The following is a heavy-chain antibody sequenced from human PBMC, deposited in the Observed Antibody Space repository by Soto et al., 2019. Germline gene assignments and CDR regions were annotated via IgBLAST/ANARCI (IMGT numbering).Heavy chain of an antibody. J-gene: IGHJ5*02. Sequence: QLQLQESGSGLVKPSQTLSLTCTVSGGSITIGGYCWSWIRQPPGQGLEWIGYICHSGNTYYNPSLKSRVTTSLDRSKNQFSLNLSSVTAADTAVYYCARVWFGESSGFDPWGQGTLVTVSS. CDR3: ARVWFGESSGFDP. D-gene: IGHD3-10*01. CDR1: GGSITIGGYC. CDR2: ICHSGNT. V-gene: IGHV4-30-2*01.